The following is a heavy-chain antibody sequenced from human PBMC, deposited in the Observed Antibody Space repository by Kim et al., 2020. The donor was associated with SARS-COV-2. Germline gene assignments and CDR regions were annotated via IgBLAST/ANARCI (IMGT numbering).Heavy chain of an antibody. V-gene: IGHV4-34*01. D-gene: IGHD3-16*01. CDR2: INHSGST. Sequence: SETLSLTCAVYGGSFSGYYWSWIRQPPGKGLEWIGEINHSGSTNYNPSLKSRVTISVDTSKNQFSLKLSSVTAADTAVYYCARGRGAVGYWGQGTLVTVS. CDR1: GGSFSGYY. J-gene: IGHJ4*02. CDR3: ARGRGAVGY.